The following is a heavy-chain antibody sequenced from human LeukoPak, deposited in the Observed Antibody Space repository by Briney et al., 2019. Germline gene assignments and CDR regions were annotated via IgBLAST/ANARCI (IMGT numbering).Heavy chain of an antibody. Sequence: SETLSLTCTVSGGSISSYYWSWIRQPPGKGLEWIGSIYYSGSTYYNPSLKSRVTISVDTSKNQFSLKLSSVTAADTAVYYCARRGGYSGYGPFDYWGQGTLVTVSS. J-gene: IGHJ4*02. D-gene: IGHD5-12*01. V-gene: IGHV4-59*05. CDR2: IYYSGST. CDR3: ARRGGYSGYGPFDY. CDR1: GGSISSYY.